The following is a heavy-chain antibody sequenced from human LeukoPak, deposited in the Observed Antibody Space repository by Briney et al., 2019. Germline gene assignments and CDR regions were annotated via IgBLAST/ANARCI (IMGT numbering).Heavy chain of an antibody. CDR1: GFTFSSYS. CDR3: AEDRYSYAFEYFQH. D-gene: IGHD5-18*01. Sequence: GGSLRLSCAASGFTFSSYSMNWVRQAPGKGLEWVSSISSSSNYIYYADSVKGRFTISRDNAKNSLYLQMNSLRAEDTAVYYCAEDRYSYAFEYFQHWGQGTLVTVSS. CDR2: ISSSSNYI. J-gene: IGHJ1*01. V-gene: IGHV3-21*01.